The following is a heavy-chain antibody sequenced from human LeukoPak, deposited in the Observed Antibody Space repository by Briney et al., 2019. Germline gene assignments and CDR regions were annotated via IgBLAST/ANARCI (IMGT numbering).Heavy chain of an antibody. D-gene: IGHD3-22*01. Sequence: GGSLRLSCAASGFTFSSYGMSWVRQAPGKGLEWVSAISGSGGSTYYADSVKGRFTISRDNSKNTLYLQMNSLRAEDTAVYYCAKLRKWLLLEGAFDIWGQGTMVTVSS. CDR1: GFTFSSYG. CDR3: AKLRKWLLLEGAFDI. CDR2: ISGSGGST. V-gene: IGHV3-23*01. J-gene: IGHJ3*02.